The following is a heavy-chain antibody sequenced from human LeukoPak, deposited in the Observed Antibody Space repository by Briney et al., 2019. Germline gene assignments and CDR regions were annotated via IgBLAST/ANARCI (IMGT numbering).Heavy chain of an antibody. V-gene: IGHV4-4*07. Sequence: SDTLSLTCTVSGDSISRYYWSWVRQPAGKGLEWIGRIHNTGTANYNPSLKSRVAMSVDTSKNHFSLKLTSVTAADTAMYFCARDMSSPTWTSDYYYYYGMDVWGQGTTVIVSS. D-gene: IGHD3/OR15-3a*01. CDR3: ARDMSSPTWTSDYYYYYGMDV. J-gene: IGHJ6*02. CDR2: IHNTGTA. CDR1: GDSISRYY.